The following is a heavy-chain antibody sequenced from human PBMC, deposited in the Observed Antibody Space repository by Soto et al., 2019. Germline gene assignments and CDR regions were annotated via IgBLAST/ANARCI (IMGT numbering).Heavy chain of an antibody. D-gene: IGHD3-22*01. CDR2: IIPILGIA. V-gene: IGHV1-69*08. Sequence: QVQLVQSGAAVKKPGSSVKVSCKASGGTFSSYTISWVRQAPGQGLEWMGRIIPILGIANYAQKFQGRVTITADKSTSTAYMELSSLRSEDTAVYYCARDRGYDSSGYQSWFDPWGQGTLVTVSS. CDR3: ARDRGYDSSGYQSWFDP. CDR1: GGTFSSYT. J-gene: IGHJ5*02.